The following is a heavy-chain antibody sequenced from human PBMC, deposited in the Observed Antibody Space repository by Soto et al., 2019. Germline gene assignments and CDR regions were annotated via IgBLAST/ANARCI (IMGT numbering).Heavy chain of an antibody. CDR3: ARGRVVPGEDVLTGYCSYHYCMGV. J-gene: IGHJ6*02. D-gene: IGHD3-9*01. Sequence: SETLSLTCTVSGGSISSGGYYWSWIRQHPGKGLEWIGYIYYSGSTYYNPSLKSRVTISVDTSKNQFSLKLSSVTAADTAVYYCARGRVVPGEDVLTGYCSYHYCMGVWDQVHTITFCS. CDR2: IYYSGST. V-gene: IGHV4-31*03. CDR1: GGSISSGGYY.